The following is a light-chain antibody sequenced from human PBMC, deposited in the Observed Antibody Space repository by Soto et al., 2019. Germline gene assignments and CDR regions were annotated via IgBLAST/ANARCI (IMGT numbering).Light chain of an antibody. J-gene: IGLJ3*02. CDR3: QSYDSSNRV. V-gene: IGLV6-57*03. CDR2: EDN. Sequence: NFMLTQTHSVSESPGKTVTISCTRSSGSIASNYVQWYQQRPGSAPTTVIYEDNQRPSGVPDRFSGSIDSSSNSASLTISGLMTEDEADYYCQSYDSSNRVFGGGTQLTVL. CDR1: SGSIASNY.